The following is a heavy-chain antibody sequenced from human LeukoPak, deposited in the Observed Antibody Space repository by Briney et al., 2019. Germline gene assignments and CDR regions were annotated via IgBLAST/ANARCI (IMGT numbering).Heavy chain of an antibody. CDR2: ISYDGSNK. V-gene: IGHV3-30*18. J-gene: IGHJ6*02. CDR1: GITFSSYG. CDR3: AKPRRHPYYCSGGSCYYYYYGMDV. D-gene: IGHD2-15*01. Sequence: GRSLRLSCAASGITFSSYGMHWVRQAPGQGLEWVAVISYDGSNKYYADSVKGRFTISRDNSKNTLYLQMNSLRAEDTAVYYCAKPRRHPYYCSGGSCYYYYYGMDVWGQGTTVTVSS.